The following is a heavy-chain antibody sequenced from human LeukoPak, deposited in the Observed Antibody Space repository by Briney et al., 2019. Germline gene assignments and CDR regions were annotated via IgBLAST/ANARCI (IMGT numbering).Heavy chain of an antibody. CDR3: ATIPERPSHVDY. V-gene: IGHV3-74*01. CDR2: INSDGSST. Sequence: GGSLRLSCAASGFTFSSYAMHWVRQAPGKGLVWVSRINSDGSSTSYADSVKGRFTISRDNAKNTLYLQMNSLRAEDTAVYYCATIPERPSHVDYWGQGTLVTVSS. J-gene: IGHJ4*02. CDR1: GFTFSSYA.